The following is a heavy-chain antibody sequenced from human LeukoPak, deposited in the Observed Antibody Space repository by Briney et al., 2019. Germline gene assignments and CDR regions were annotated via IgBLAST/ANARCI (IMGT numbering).Heavy chain of an antibody. D-gene: IGHD6-13*01. CDR2: ISGSGGST. CDR3: AKGRIASAENWFDP. Sequence: GGSLRLSCAASGFTFSSNAMSGVRQAPGKGLEWVSAISGSGGSTYYADSVKGRFTISRDNSKNTLYLQMNSLRAEDTAVYYCAKGRIASAENWFDPWGQGTLVTVSS. CDR1: GFTFSSNA. V-gene: IGHV3-23*01. J-gene: IGHJ5*02.